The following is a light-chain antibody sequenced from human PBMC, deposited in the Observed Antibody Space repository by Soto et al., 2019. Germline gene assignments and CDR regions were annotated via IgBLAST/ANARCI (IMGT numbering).Light chain of an antibody. J-gene: IGKJ3*01. Sequence: EIVMTQSPATLSVSPGERATLSCRASQSVSSNLAWYQQKPGQAPRLLIYGASTRATGIPDRFSGTGSGTDFTLTISKLEPEDFAVYYCQHYGNSPPEYTFGPGTKVDIK. V-gene: IGKV3-15*01. CDR2: GAS. CDR1: QSVSSN. CDR3: QHYGNSPPEYT.